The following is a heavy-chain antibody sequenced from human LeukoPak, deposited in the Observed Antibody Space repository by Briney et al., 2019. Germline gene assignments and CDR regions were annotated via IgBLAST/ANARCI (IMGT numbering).Heavy chain of an antibody. CDR2: INPSSGIT. CDR3: ARGLRGTQIWYDAFDI. Sequence: GASVKVSCKASGYTFTVYYVHWVRQAPGQGLEWMGIINPSSGITLYAQKFQGRFTMTRDTSTSTVHMELSSLRSEDTAVYYCARGLRGTQIWYDAFDIWGQGTMVTVSS. V-gene: IGHV1-46*01. J-gene: IGHJ3*02. D-gene: IGHD5-18*01. CDR1: GYTFTVYY.